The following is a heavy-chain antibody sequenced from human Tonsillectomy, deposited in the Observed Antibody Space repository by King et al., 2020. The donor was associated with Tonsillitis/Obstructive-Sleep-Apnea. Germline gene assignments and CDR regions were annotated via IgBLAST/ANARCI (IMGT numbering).Heavy chain of an antibody. V-gene: IGHV4-34*01. CDR3: ARGDFVVVVAASNYYYYMDV. Sequence: VQLQQWGAGLLKPSETLSLTCAVYGGSFSGYYWSWIRQPPGVGLEGIGEINHSGSTNYNPSLKIRVTISVDTSKNQFSLKLSSVTAADTAVYYCARGDFVVVVAASNYYYYMDVWGKGTTVTVSS. D-gene: IGHD2-15*01. J-gene: IGHJ6*03. CDR1: GGSFSGYY. CDR2: INHSGST.